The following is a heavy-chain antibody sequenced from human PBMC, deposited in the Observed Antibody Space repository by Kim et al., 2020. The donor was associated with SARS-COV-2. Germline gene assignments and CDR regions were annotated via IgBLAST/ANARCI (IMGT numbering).Heavy chain of an antibody. Sequence: STYYADSVKGRFTISRDNSKNTLYLQMNSLRAEDTAVYYCAKVGFRVGALWGQGTLVTVSS. J-gene: IGHJ4*02. D-gene: IGHD1-26*01. CDR3: AKVGFRVGAL. CDR2: ST. V-gene: IGHV3-23*01.